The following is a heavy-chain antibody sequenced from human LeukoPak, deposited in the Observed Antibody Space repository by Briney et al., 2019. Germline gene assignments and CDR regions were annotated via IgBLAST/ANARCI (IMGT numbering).Heavy chain of an antibody. V-gene: IGHV4-39*07. CDR1: GGSISSSDYY. D-gene: IGHD2-21*02. CDR3: ARAYGGDSPFDY. CDR2: ICCSGST. Sequence: SETLSLTCTVSGGSISSSDYYWGWIRQPPGKGLEWIGRICCSGSTYYSPSLKSRVTISVDTSKNQFSLKLSSVTAADTAVYYCARAYGGDSPFDYWGQGTLVTVSS. J-gene: IGHJ4*02.